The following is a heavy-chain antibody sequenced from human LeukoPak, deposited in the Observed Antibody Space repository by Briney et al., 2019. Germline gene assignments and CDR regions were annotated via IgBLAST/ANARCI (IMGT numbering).Heavy chain of an antibody. D-gene: IGHD3-3*01. CDR2: IIPIFGTA. V-gene: IGHV1-69*01. J-gene: IGHJ6*03. CDR1: GGTSSSYA. Sequence: SVKVSCKASGGTSSSYAISWVRQAPGQALEWMGGIIPIFGTANYAQKFQGRVTITADESTSTAYMELSSLRSEDTAVYYCARGLGTIFGVVTNMDVWGKGTTVTVSS. CDR3: ARGLGTIFGVVTNMDV.